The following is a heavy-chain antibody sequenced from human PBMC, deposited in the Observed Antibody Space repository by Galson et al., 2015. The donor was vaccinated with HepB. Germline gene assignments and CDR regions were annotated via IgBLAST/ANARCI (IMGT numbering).Heavy chain of an antibody. V-gene: IGHV6-1*01. CDR2: TYYRSKWYL. CDR3: ARAAIIVVLGSSYYGMDV. J-gene: IGHJ6*02. Sequence: CAISGDSVSSNSAAWNWIRQPPSRGLEWLGRTYYRSKWYLDYAISVKSRITINPDTSKNQFSLQLNSVTPEDTAVYYCARAAIIVVLGSSYYGMDVWGQGTTVTVSS. CDR1: GDSVSSNSAA. D-gene: IGHD2-15*01.